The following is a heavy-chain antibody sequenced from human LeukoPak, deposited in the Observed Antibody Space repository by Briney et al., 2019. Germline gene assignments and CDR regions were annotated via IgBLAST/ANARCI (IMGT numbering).Heavy chain of an antibody. CDR2: ISDSGGRT. CDR1: GFTFSYHW. V-gene: IGHV3-23*01. D-gene: IGHD3-22*01. Sequence: GGSLTLSCAASGFTFSYHWMTWVRQAPGKGLEWVSTISDSGGRTYYADPVKGRFTISRDNSKNRLYLQLNSLRAEDTAVYHCAKDRWTGSSGYYGDLDSWGQGTLVTVSS. J-gene: IGHJ4*02. CDR3: AKDRWTGSSGYYGDLDS.